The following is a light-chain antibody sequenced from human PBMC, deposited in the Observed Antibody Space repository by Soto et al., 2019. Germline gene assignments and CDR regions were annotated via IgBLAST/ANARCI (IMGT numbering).Light chain of an antibody. CDR1: QSVSNN. CDR2: DAS. V-gene: IGKV3-11*01. CDR3: QHGGT. Sequence: EIVLTQSPATLSLSPGERATVSCRASQSVSNNLGWYQQKPGQAPRLLIYDASNSATGIPARFSGSGSATDFTPPISSRDPEDFAVDYCQHGGTFGQGTRLEIK. J-gene: IGKJ5*01.